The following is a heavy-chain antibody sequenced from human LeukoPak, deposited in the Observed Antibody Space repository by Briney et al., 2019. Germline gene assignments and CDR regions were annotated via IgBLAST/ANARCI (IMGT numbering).Heavy chain of an antibody. Sequence: GASVKVSCKASGYTFTGYYMHWVRQAPGQGLEWMGWINPNSGGTNYAQKFQGRVTMTRDTSISTAYMELSRLRSDDAAVYYCARDPTGGILTGYADYWGQGTLVTVSS. J-gene: IGHJ4*02. CDR2: INPNSGGT. CDR3: ARDPTGGILTGYADY. V-gene: IGHV1-2*02. CDR1: GYTFTGYY. D-gene: IGHD3-9*01.